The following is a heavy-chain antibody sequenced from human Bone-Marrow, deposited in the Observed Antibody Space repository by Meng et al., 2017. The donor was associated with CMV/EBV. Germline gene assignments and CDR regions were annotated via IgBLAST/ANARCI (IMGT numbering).Heavy chain of an antibody. CDR1: GFTFSSYW. V-gene: IGHV3-7*03. Sequence: GESLKISCAASGFTFSSYWMSWVRQAPGKGLEWVANIKQDGSEKYYVDSVKGRFTISRENAKNSLYLQMNSLRAEGTASYYCAKDPRCNNTTCLLGSGYFDYWGQGTLVTVSS. D-gene: IGHD2-2*01. CDR3: AKDPRCNNTTCLLGSGYFDY. CDR2: IKQDGSEK. J-gene: IGHJ4*02.